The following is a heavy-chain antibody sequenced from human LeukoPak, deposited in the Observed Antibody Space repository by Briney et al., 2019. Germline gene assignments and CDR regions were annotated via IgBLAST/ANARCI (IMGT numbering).Heavy chain of an antibody. CDR1: GFTFRSHA. D-gene: IGHD2-15*01. CDR3: AKQLGYCSDGSCYFPY. CDR2: ISNNGGYT. J-gene: IGHJ4*02. V-gene: IGHV3-23*01. Sequence: GGSLRLSCVGSGFTFRSHAMSWVRQAPGKGLEWVSAISNNGGYTYYADSVQGRFTISRDNSKSTLCLQMNSLRAEDTAVYYCAKQLGYCSDGSCYFPYWGQGTLVTVSS.